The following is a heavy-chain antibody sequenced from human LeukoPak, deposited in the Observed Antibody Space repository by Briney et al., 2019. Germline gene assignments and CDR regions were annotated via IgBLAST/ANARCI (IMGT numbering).Heavy chain of an antibody. CDR2: INHDASLK. CDR3: AKDAYSKGDY. Sequence: GGSLRLSCAASGFSFSSFWMTWVRQAPGKGLEWVANINHDASLKNCVDSVKGRFTISRDNTKNSLYLQMNSLRDEDTAVYYCAKDAYSKGDYWGQGTLVTVSS. V-gene: IGHV3-7*01. J-gene: IGHJ4*02. D-gene: IGHD6-13*01. CDR1: GFSFSSFW.